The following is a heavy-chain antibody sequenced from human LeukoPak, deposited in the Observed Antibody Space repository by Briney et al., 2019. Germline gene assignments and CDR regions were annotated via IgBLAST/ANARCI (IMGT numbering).Heavy chain of an antibody. D-gene: IGHD3-10*01. CDR3: ARVTYGSGTYGAFDY. V-gene: IGHV3-23*01. CDR2: ISGSGDNT. J-gene: IGHJ4*02. Sequence: GGSLRLSCTASGFTFSSYCMSWVRQAPGKGLEWVSTISGSGDNTYYADSVKGRFTISRDNSKNTLYLQMNSLRAEDTAVYYCARVTYGSGTYGAFDYWGQGTLVTVSS. CDR1: GFTFSSYC.